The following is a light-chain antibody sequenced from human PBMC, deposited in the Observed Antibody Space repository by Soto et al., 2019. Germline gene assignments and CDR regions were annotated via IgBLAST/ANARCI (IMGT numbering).Light chain of an antibody. V-gene: IGKV3-20*01. CDR1: QSVSSSY. CDR3: QQYGSSPMYT. J-gene: IGKJ2*01. CDR2: GAS. Sequence: EIVLTQSPGTLSLSPGERATLSCRTSQSVSSSYLAWYQQKPGQAPRLLIYGASNRATGIPDRFSGSGSGTDFTLTISRLEPEDFAVYFCQQYGSSPMYTFGQGTKLEIK.